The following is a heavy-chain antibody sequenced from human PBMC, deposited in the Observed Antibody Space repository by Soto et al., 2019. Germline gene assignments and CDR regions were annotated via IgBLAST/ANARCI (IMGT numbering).Heavy chain of an antibody. CDR2: IYYSGNT. V-gene: IGHV4-61*01. CDR1: GGSVSSGSYY. Sequence: SETLSLTCTVSGGSVSSGSYYWSWIRQPPGKGLEWIGYIYYSGNTNYNPSLKSRVTISVDTSKNQFSLRLSSVTAADTAVCYCARDFGPGAFDYWGQGTLVTVSS. J-gene: IGHJ4*02. CDR3: ARDFGPGAFDY. D-gene: IGHD7-27*01.